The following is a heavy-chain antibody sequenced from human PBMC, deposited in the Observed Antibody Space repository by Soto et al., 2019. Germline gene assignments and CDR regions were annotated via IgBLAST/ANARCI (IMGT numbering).Heavy chain of an antibody. V-gene: IGHV4-61*01. CDR1: GNSFRSGSYY. J-gene: IGHJ4*02. CDR3: ARDFDYFES. D-gene: IGHD3-3*01. Sequence: PSETLSLTCTVSGNSFRSGSYYWGWIRQPPGKGMEWIGYLYHTGRTTYNPSRKRRCSISRDTTKNRSALNRDSVTAADPAVYFCARDFDYFESWRQGTRVTVCS. CDR2: LYHTGRT.